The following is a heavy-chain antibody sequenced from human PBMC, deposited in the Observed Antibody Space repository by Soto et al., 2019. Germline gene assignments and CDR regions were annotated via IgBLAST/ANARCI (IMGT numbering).Heavy chain of an antibody. Sequence: SVKVSCKASGGTFSSYAISWVRQAPGQGLEWMGGIIPIFGTANYAQKFQGRVTITADESTSTAYMELSSLRSEDTAVYYCARGRVAMVPDAFDIWGQGTMVTVSS. CDR1: GGTFSSYA. V-gene: IGHV1-69*13. CDR3: ARGRVAMVPDAFDI. D-gene: IGHD5-18*01. J-gene: IGHJ3*02. CDR2: IIPIFGTA.